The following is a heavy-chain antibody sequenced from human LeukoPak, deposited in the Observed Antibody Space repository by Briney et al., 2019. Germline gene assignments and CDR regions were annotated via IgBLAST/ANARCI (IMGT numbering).Heavy chain of an antibody. CDR1: GITFNTYA. Sequence: GGSLRLSCEVSGITFNTYAMSWFRQAPGRGLNWVSGISGGGNTTYYTDSVKGRFAIYRDNSRNTLYLQMNSLRAEDTAVYFCAKGWATVPNDYWGQGTLVTVSS. V-gene: IGHV3-23*01. J-gene: IGHJ4*02. D-gene: IGHD4-17*01. CDR2: ISGGGNTT. CDR3: AKGWATVPNDY.